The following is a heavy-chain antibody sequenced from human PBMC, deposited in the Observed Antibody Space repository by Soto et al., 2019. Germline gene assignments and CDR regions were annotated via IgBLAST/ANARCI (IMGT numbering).Heavy chain of an antibody. Sequence: GGSLRLSCAASGFTFSSYSMNWVRQAPGKGLEWVSSISSSSSYIYYADSVKGRFTISRDNAKNSLYLQMNSLRAEDTAVYYCARDRRDGYNFDYWGRGALVTVSS. V-gene: IGHV3-21*01. J-gene: IGHJ4*02. CDR1: GFTFSSYS. CDR2: ISSSSSYI. CDR3: ARDRRDGYNFDY. D-gene: IGHD5-12*01.